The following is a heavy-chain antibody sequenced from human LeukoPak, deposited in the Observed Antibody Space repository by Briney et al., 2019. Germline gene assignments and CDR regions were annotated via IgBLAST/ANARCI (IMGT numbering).Heavy chain of an antibody. V-gene: IGHV3-53*01. D-gene: IGHD6-19*01. CDR3: ARRIAVAGLDY. CDR1: GFTVSSNY. CDR2: IYSGGST. Sequence: GGSLRLSCAASGFTVSSNYMSWVRQAPGKGLEWVSVIYSGGSTYYADSVKGRFTISRDNSKSTLYIQMNSLRAEDTAVYYCARRIAVAGLDYWGQGTLVTVSS. J-gene: IGHJ4*02.